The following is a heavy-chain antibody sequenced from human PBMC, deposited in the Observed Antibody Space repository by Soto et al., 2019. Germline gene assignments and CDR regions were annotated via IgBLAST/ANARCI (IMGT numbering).Heavy chain of an antibody. D-gene: IGHD6-19*01. CDR3: ARTRSSSGRYAWFDS. V-gene: IGHV2-70*01. Sequence: SGPTLVNPTQTLTLTCTFSGFSLSTSGMCVSWIRQPPGKALEWLALIDWDDDKYYSTSLKTRHTISKDTSKNQVVLTMTNMDPEDTATYYCARTRSSSGRYAWFDSWGQGSLVIVSS. J-gene: IGHJ5*01. CDR2: IDWDDDK. CDR1: GFSLSTSGMC.